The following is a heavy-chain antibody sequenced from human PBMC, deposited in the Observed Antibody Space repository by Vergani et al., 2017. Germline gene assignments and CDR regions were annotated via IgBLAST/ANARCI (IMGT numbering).Heavy chain of an antibody. CDR2: INHSGST. V-gene: IGHV4-34*01. CDR1: GGSFSGYY. Sequence: QVQLQQWGAGLLKPSETLSLTCAVYGGSFSGYYWSWIRQPPGKGLEWIGEINHSGSTNYNPSLKSRVTISVDTSKNQFSLKLSSVTAADTAVYYCARGDILTGYWNYQHYYFDYWGQGTLVTGSS. CDR3: ARGDILTGYWNYQHYYFDY. J-gene: IGHJ4*02. D-gene: IGHD3-9*01.